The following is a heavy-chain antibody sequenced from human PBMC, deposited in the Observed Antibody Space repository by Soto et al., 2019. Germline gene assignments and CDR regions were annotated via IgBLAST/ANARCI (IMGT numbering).Heavy chain of an antibody. V-gene: IGHV3-7*05. J-gene: IGHJ4*02. Sequence: EVQLVESGGGLVQPVGSLRLSCAASGFTFSSYWMSWVRQAPGKGLEWVANIKQDGSEKYYVDSVKGRFTISRDNAKKSLYLQMNSLRAEDTAVYYCARDKGSSWYWGIDYWGQGTLVTVSS. D-gene: IGHD6-13*01. CDR3: ARDKGSSWYWGIDY. CDR1: GFTFSSYW. CDR2: IKQDGSEK.